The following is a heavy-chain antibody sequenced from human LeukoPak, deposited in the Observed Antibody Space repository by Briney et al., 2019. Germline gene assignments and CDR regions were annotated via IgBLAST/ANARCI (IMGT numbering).Heavy chain of an antibody. D-gene: IGHD3-16*01. CDR1: GGSFSGYY. V-gene: IGHV4-34*01. J-gene: IGHJ6*03. Sequence: SETLSLTCAVYGGSFSGYYWSWIRQPPGKGLEWIGEINHSGSTNYNPSLKSRVTISVDTSKNQFSLKLSSVTAADTAVYYCAGVKDPGGYYYYYMDVWGKGTTVTVS. CDR2: INHSGST. CDR3: AGVKDPGGYYYYYMDV.